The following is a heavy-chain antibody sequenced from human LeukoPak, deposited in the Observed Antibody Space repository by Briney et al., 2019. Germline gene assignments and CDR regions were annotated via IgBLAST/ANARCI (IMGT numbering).Heavy chain of an antibody. V-gene: IGHV3-48*03. J-gene: IGHJ4*02. CDR1: GFTFSSYE. CDR2: ISISGSTI. Sequence: GGSLRLSCAASGFTFSSYEMNWVRQAPGKGLEWVSYISISGSTIYYADSVKGRFTISRDNAKNSPYLQMNSLRAEDTAVYYCARASVGFDYWGQGTLVTVSS. D-gene: IGHD1-26*01. CDR3: ARASVGFDY.